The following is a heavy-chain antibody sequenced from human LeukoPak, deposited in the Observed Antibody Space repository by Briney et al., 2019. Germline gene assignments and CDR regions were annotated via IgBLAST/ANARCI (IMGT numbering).Heavy chain of an antibody. J-gene: IGHJ4*02. CDR1: GGSISSGSYY. V-gene: IGHV4-61*02. D-gene: IGHD3-16*01. Sequence: SRTLSLTCTVSGGSISSGSYYWSWIRQPAGKGLEWIGRIYTSGSTSYNPSLKSRVTISVDTSKNQFSLKLSSVTAADTAVYYCARAWGPRSYEHPFDYWGQGTLVTVSS. CDR2: IYTSGST. CDR3: ARAWGPRSYEHPFDY.